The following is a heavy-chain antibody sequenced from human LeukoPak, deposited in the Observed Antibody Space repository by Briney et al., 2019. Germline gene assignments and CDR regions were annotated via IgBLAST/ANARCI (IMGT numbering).Heavy chain of an antibody. J-gene: IGHJ4*02. D-gene: IGHD3-10*01. Sequence: SETLSLTCTVSGGSISSSFYYWGWIRQPPGKGLEWIGSIYYSGSTYYNPFLKSRVAISVDMSRNQFSLKLSSVTAADTAVYYCAGSGTYYNLDYWGQGTLVTVSS. V-gene: IGHV4-39*01. CDR2: IYYSGST. CDR1: GGSISSSFYY. CDR3: AGSGTYYNLDY.